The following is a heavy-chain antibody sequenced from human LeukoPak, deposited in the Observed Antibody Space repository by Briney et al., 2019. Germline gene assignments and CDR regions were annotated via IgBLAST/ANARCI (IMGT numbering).Heavy chain of an antibody. CDR1: GGSITTYY. Sequence: SETLSLTCIVSGGSITTYYWSWIRQPPGKGLEWLGYIYYSGSANYNPSLKSRVTISVDTSKKQVSLKLSSVTAADTAVYYRAGSGGWDAFHIWGQGTMVTVSS. D-gene: IGHD2-15*01. J-gene: IGHJ3*02. V-gene: IGHV4-59*03. CDR2: IYYSGSA. CDR3: AGSGGWDAFHI.